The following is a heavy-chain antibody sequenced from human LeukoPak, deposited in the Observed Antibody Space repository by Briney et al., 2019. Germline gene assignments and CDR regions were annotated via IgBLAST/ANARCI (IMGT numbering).Heavy chain of an antibody. D-gene: IGHD2-2*01. CDR3: ARRPHRSSANWFDP. Sequence: SETLSLTCTVSGCSISSSSYYWGWIRQPPGKGLEWIGSIYYSGSTYYNPSLKSRVTISVDTSKNQFSLKLSSVTAADTAVYYYARRPHRSSANWFDPWGQGTLVTVSS. CDR1: GCSISSSSYY. V-gene: IGHV4-39*01. J-gene: IGHJ5*02. CDR2: IYYSGST.